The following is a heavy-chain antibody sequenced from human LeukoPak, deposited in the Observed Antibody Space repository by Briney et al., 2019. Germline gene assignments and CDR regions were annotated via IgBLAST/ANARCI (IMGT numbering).Heavy chain of an antibody. Sequence: SETLSLTCTVSGGSISSYYWSWIRQPAGKGLEWIGRIYTSGGTNYNPSLKSRVTMSVDTSKNQFPLKLSSVTAADTAVYYCARERGDFWSGYYVRAVGTIDYWGQGTLVTVSS. D-gene: IGHD3-3*01. CDR3: ARERGDFWSGYYVRAVGTIDY. CDR2: IYTSGGT. CDR1: GGSISSYY. J-gene: IGHJ4*02. V-gene: IGHV4-4*07.